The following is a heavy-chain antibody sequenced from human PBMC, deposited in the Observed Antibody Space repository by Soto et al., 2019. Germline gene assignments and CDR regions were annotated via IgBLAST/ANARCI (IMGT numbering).Heavy chain of an antibody. CDR1: GFTFSSYA. CDR2: ISGSGGST. V-gene: IGHV3-23*01. Sequence: GGSLRLSCAASGFTFSSYAMSWVRQAPGKGLEWVSAISGSGGSTYYADSVKGRFTISRDNSKNTLYLQMSSLRAEDTAVYYCAKKGVVVVVAAAKNWFDPWGQGTLVTVSS. CDR3: AKKGVVVVVAAAKNWFDP. D-gene: IGHD2-15*01. J-gene: IGHJ5*02.